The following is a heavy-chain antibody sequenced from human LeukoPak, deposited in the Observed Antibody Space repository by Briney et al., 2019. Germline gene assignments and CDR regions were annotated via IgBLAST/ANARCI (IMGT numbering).Heavy chain of an antibody. CDR3: ARDLGDGSY. CDR1: GFTFSSYS. CDR2: ISSSSSTI. J-gene: IGHJ4*02. V-gene: IGHV3-48*01. D-gene: IGHD4-17*01. Sequence: GGSLRLSCAASGFTFSSYSMNWVRQAPGKGLEWVSYISSSSSTIYYADSVKGRFTISRDNAKNSLYLQMNSLRAEDTAVYYCARDLGDGSYWGQGTLVTVSS.